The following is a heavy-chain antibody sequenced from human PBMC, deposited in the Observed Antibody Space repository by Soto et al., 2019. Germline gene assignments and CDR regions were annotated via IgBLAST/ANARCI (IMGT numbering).Heavy chain of an antibody. CDR3: ARTVTIRGLYFDY. CDR1: GFTFSDHY. D-gene: IGHD1-1*01. Sequence: PGGSLSLSCAASGFTFSDHYMDWVRQAPGKGLEWVGRTRNKANSYTTEYAASVKGRFTISRDDSKNSLYLQMNSLKTEDTAVYYCARTVTIRGLYFDYWGQGPLVTVSS. J-gene: IGHJ4*02. CDR2: TRNKANSYTT. V-gene: IGHV3-72*01.